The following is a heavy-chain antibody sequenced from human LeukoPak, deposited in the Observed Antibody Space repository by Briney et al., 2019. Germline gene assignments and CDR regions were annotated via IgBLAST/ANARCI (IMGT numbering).Heavy chain of an antibody. V-gene: IGHV1-69*05. D-gene: IGHD5-24*01. Sequence: SVKVSCKASGGTFSSYAICWVRQAPGQGLEWMGGIIPIFGTANYAQKFQGRVTITTDESTSTAYVELSGLRSEDTAVYYCARAGRWLQSEGYYFDYWGQGTLVTVSS. CDR1: GGTFSSYA. CDR2: IIPIFGTA. CDR3: ARAGRWLQSEGYYFDY. J-gene: IGHJ4*02.